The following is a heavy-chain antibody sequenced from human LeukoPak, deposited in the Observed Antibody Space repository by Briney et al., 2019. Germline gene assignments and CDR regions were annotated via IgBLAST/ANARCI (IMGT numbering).Heavy chain of an antibody. CDR2: ITTSGGST. CDR3: AKRGNPTVGHHYLDV. V-gene: IGHV3-23*01. Sequence: PGGSLRLSCAASGFTFGIYDMSWVRQAPGKGLEWVSSITTSGGSTFHADSVMGRFTISRDNSRNTLYLQMNSLSAEDTAVYYCAKRGNPTVGHHYLDVWGKGTTVSVSS. J-gene: IGHJ6*03. CDR1: GFTFGIYD. D-gene: IGHD1-1*01.